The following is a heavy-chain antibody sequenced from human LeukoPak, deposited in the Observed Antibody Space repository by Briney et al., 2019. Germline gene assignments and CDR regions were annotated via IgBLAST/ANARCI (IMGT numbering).Heavy chain of an antibody. CDR3: AKDGRYCSSTSCYRGYYYYYGMDV. Sequence: PGGSLRLSCAASGFTFSSYSMNWVRQAPGKGLEWVSAISGSGGSTYYADSVKGRFTISRDNSKNTLYLQMNSLRAEETAVYYCAKDGRYCSSTSCYRGYYYYYGMDVWGQGTTVTVSS. CDR1: GFTFSSYS. CDR2: ISGSGGST. J-gene: IGHJ6*02. V-gene: IGHV3-23*01. D-gene: IGHD2-2*01.